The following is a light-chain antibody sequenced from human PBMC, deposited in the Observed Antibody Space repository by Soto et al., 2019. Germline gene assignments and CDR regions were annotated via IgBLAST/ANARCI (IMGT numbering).Light chain of an antibody. CDR1: QSPSRF. Sequence: DIQMTQSPSSLSASVGDRVTITCRASQSPSRFLNWYQQKSGKAPKLLIYAASSLETGVPSRFSGSGSGTDFTLTISRLEPEEFAVYWCQQYDSSPRTVGQGTKVDIK. V-gene: IGKV1-39*01. J-gene: IGKJ1*01. CDR3: QQYDSSPRT. CDR2: AAS.